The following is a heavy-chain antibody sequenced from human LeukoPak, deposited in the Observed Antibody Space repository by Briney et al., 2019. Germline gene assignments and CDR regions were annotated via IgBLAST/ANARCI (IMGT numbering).Heavy chain of an antibody. CDR1: GYTFTSYG. J-gene: IGHJ4*02. V-gene: IGHV1-18*01. Sequence: ASVKVSCKASGYTFTSYGISWVRQAPGQGLEWMGWISAYNGNTNYAQKLQGRVTMTTDTSTSTAYMELRSLRSDDTAVYYCAREWDSSSWYNYFDYWGQGTLVTVSS. CDR2: ISAYNGNT. CDR3: AREWDSSSWYNYFDY. D-gene: IGHD6-13*01.